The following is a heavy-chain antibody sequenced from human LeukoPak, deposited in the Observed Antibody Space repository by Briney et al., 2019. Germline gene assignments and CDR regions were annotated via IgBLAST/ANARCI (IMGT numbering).Heavy chain of an antibody. D-gene: IGHD6-19*01. CDR1: GGSISSSSYY. CDR3: AKSYSSGWYLRSWFDP. V-gene: IGHV4-39*01. Sequence: SETLSLTCTVSGGSISSSSYYWGWIRQPPGKGLEWIGSLYYSGSTYYNPSLKSRVTISVDTSKNQFSLKLSSVTAADTAVYYCAKSYSSGWYLRSWFDPWGQGTLVTVSS. CDR2: LYYSGST. J-gene: IGHJ5*02.